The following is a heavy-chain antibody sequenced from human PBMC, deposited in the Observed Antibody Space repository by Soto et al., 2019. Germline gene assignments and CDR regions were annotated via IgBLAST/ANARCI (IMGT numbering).Heavy chain of an antibody. V-gene: IGHV3-11*05. D-gene: IGHD6-13*01. CDR3: ARIIAAAGGRRYFDL. J-gene: IGHJ2*01. CDR1: GFTFSDDY. Sequence: QVQLVESGGGLVKPGGSLRLSCAASGFTFSDDYMSWIRQAPGKGLEWVSYINSSSSYTNYADSVKGRFTISRDNAKNSLYLQMNSLRGEDTAVYYCARIIAAAGGRRYFDLWGRGTLVTVSS. CDR2: INSSSSYT.